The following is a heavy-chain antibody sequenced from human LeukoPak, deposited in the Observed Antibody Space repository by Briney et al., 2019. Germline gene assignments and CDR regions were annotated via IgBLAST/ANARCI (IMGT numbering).Heavy chain of an antibody. J-gene: IGHJ3*02. CDR3: AREASGWYGDAFDI. Sequence: GGSLRLSCSASGYTFSSYGMHWVRQAPGKGLDWVAVISHDGNNKYYADSVKGRFTISRDNSKNTLYLQMNSLRAEDTAVYYCAREASGWYGDAFDIWGQGTMVTVSS. D-gene: IGHD6-19*01. CDR2: ISHDGNNK. V-gene: IGHV3-30*03. CDR1: GYTFSSYG.